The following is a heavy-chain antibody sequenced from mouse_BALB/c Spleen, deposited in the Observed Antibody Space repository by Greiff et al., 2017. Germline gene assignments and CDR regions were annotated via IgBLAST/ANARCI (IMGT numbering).Heavy chain of an antibody. CDR2: IWAGGST. V-gene: IGHV2-9*02. CDR1: GFSLTSYG. CDR3: ARDWAGGYYFDY. D-gene: IGHD4-1*01. J-gene: IGHJ2*01. Sequence: VMLVESGPGLVAPSQSLSITCTVSGFSLTSYGVHWVRQPPGKGLEWLGVIWAGGSTNYNSALMSRLSISKDNSKSQVFLKMNSLQTDDTAMYYCARDWAGGYYFDYWGQGTTLTVSS.